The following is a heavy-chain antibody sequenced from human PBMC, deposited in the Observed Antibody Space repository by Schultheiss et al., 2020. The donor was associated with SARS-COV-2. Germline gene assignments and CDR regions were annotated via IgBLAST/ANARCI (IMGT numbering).Heavy chain of an antibody. J-gene: IGHJ4*02. V-gene: IGHV1-8*02. CDR3: ARAFSGYSYGPNFDY. D-gene: IGHD5-18*01. CDR2: MNPNSGNT. CDR1: GYTFTSYA. Sequence: ASVKVSCKASGYTFTSYAMHWVRQAPGQGLEWMGWMNPNSGNTGYAQKFQGRVTMTRNTSISTAYMELSSLRSEDTAVYYCARAFSGYSYGPNFDYWGQGTLVTVSS.